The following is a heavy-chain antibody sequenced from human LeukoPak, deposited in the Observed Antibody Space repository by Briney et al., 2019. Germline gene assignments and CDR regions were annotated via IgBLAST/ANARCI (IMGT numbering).Heavy chain of an antibody. Sequence: SETLSLTCAVYGGSFSGYYWSWIRQPPGKGLEWIGSIYYSGSTYYNPSLKSRVTISVDTSKNQFSLKLSSVTAADTAVYYCARSPSLPYCSSTSCYWNDEGKGFDPWGQGTLVTVSS. CDR3: ARSPSLPYCSSTSCYWNDEGKGFDP. CDR1: GGSFSGYY. D-gene: IGHD2-2*01. J-gene: IGHJ5*02. CDR2: IYYSGST. V-gene: IGHV4-34*01.